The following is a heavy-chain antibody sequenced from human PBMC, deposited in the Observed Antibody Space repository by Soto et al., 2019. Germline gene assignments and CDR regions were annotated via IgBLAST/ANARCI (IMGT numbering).Heavy chain of an antibody. CDR2: VSGDTGST. D-gene: IGHD1-26*01. V-gene: IGHV3-23*01. J-gene: IGHJ4*02. CDR3: AKDGSGSYQPTFFDY. CDR1: GITFGSYA. Sequence: EVQLLESGGGLVQPGGSLRLSCAVSGITFGSYAMSWVRQATGKGLEWVSGVSGDTGSTFYADSVKGRCIVSRDNSKNTLYLNMNSLRADDTAVYYCAKDGSGSYQPTFFDYWGQGTLVTVSS.